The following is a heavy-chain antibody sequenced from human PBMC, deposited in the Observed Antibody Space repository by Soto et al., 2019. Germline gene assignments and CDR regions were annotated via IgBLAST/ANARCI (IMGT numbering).Heavy chain of an antibody. Sequence: SETLSLTCAVYGGSFSGYYWSWIRQPPGKGLEWIGEINHSGSTNYNPSLKSRVTISVDTSKNQFSLKLSSVTAADTAVYYCGRGGDFWSGYSNRAKRVKIGYNWFDPWGQGTLVTVSS. CDR1: GGSFSGYY. CDR3: GRGGDFWSGYSNRAKRVKIGYNWFDP. D-gene: IGHD3-3*01. CDR2: INHSGST. J-gene: IGHJ5*02. V-gene: IGHV4-34*01.